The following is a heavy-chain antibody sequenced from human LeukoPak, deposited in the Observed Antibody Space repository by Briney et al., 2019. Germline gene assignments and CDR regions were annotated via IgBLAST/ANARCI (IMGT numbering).Heavy chain of an antibody. Sequence: GGSLRLSCAASGFTFSSYEMHWVRQAPGKGLEWVSYINSGGTTIYYAGSVKGRFTISRDNAKNSLYLQTNSLRAEDTAVYYCARVTVVGATLDYWGQGTLVTVSS. D-gene: IGHD1-26*01. V-gene: IGHV3-48*03. CDR3: ARVTVVGATLDY. J-gene: IGHJ4*02. CDR1: GFTFSSYE. CDR2: INSGGTTI.